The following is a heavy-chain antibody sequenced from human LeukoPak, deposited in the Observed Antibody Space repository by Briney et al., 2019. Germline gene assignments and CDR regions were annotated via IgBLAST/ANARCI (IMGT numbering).Heavy chain of an antibody. D-gene: IGHD1/OR15-1a*01. CDR2: IKQDGSEE. Sequence: RGSLRLSCAASGFTVSSNYMSWVRQAPGKGLEWVANIKQDGSEEYYVDSVKGRFTISRDNAKNSLSLQMISLRAEDTAVYYCARNKRADIWGQGTMVTVSS. CDR1: GFTVSSNY. CDR3: ARNKRADI. J-gene: IGHJ3*02. V-gene: IGHV3-7*01.